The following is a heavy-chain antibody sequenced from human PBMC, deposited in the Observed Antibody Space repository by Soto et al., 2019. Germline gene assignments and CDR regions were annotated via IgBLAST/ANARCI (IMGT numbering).Heavy chain of an antibody. CDR1: GFAFRSYA. D-gene: IGHD6-19*01. Sequence: GGTLRLSCAASGFAFRSYAMSWVRLSPGRGLEWVSTISDGGANTQVAATLRGRIPAVSANSKDTLHLQMNTLRADDTAIYLCAKERYCSATRCYGGFDFWGQGTVVTVSS. CDR3: AKERYCSATRCYGGFDF. CDR2: ISDGGANT. V-gene: IGHV3-23*01. J-gene: IGHJ3*01.